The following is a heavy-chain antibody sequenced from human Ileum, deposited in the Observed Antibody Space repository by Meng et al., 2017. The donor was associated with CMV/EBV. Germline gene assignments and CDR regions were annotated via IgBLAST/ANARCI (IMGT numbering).Heavy chain of an antibody. V-gene: IGHV3-23*01. Sequence: VNRWEPGGGWVQPGGSLSLSCAASGFTFSSYAMTWVRQAPGKGLEWVSTIIANGGITYYAQSVRGRFTISRDNSKNTLYLQMDGLRAEDTALYYCVKSKDFGDSCPGASWGQGILVTVSS. CDR3: VKSKDFGDSCPGAS. J-gene: IGHJ5*02. CDR2: IIANGGIT. D-gene: IGHD4-17*01. CDR1: GFTFSSYA.